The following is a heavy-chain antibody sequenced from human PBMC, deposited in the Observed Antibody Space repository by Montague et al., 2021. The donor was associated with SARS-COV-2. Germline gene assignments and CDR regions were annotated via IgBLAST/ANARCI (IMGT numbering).Heavy chain of an antibody. CDR1: GDSVSSSVHY. CDR2: VYYSGYT. J-gene: IGHJ4*02. Sequence: SETLSLTCTVSGDSVSSSVHYWGWIRQPPGKGLEWLGIVYYSGYTYYNPSVKGRVTISIDASKNQFSLKLNSLTATDTAIYHCARRRLREDYFDFWGQGTLLTVSS. V-gene: IGHV4-39*01. CDR3: ARRRLREDYFDF. D-gene: IGHD4-17*01.